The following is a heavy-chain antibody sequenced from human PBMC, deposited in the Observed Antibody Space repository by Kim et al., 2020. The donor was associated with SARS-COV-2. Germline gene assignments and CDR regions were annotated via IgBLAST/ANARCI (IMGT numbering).Heavy chain of an antibody. D-gene: IGHD4-17*01. CDR1: GFTFSSYS. Sequence: GGSLRLSCAASGFTFSSYSMNWVRQAPGKGLEWVSSISSSSSYIYYADSVKGRFTISRDNAKNSLYLQMNSLRAEDTAVYYCAREGAYGDYSFDYWGQGTLVTVSS. CDR3: AREGAYGDYSFDY. J-gene: IGHJ4*02. CDR2: ISSSSSYI. V-gene: IGHV3-21*01.